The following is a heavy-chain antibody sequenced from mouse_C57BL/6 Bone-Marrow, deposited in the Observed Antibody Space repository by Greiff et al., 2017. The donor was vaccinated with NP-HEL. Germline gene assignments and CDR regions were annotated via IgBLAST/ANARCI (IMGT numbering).Heavy chain of an antibody. V-gene: IGHV14-4*01. CDR2: IDPENGDT. J-gene: IGHJ2*01. CDR3: TIREGFDY. Sequence: VQLQQSGAELVRPGASVKLSCTASGFNIKDDYMHWVKQRPEQGLEWIGWIDPENGDTEYASKFQGKATITADTSSNTAYLQLSSLTSEDTAVYYCTIREGFDYWGQGTTLTVSS. CDR1: GFNIKDDY.